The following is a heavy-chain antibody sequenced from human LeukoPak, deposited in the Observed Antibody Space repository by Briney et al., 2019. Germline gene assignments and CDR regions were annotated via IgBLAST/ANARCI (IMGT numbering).Heavy chain of an antibody. D-gene: IGHD3-10*01. V-gene: IGHV3-23*01. CDR3: AKVPYSDYGSGRPPFMDV. CDR2: LSDSGSST. Sequence: PGGSLRLSCAASGLTFSNYAMSWVRQAPGRGLDWVSTLSDSGSSTYYADSVKGRVTISRDNSKNTLYLQMDSLRVEDTATYYCAKVPYSDYGSGRPPFMDVWGQGTTVAVSS. CDR1: GLTFSNYA. J-gene: IGHJ6*02.